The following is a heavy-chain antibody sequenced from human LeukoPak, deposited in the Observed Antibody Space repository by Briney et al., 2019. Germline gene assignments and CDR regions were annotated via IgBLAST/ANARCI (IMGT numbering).Heavy chain of an antibody. D-gene: IGHD6-13*01. Sequence: PSETLSLTCTVSGGSISSGGYYWSWIRQPPGKGLEWIGYIYHSGSTYYNPSLKSRVTISVDTSKNQFSLKLSSVTAADTAVYYCARASDSSSFDYWGQGTLVTVSS. CDR2: IYHSGST. J-gene: IGHJ4*02. CDR3: ARASDSSSFDY. V-gene: IGHV4-30-2*01. CDR1: GGSISSGGYY.